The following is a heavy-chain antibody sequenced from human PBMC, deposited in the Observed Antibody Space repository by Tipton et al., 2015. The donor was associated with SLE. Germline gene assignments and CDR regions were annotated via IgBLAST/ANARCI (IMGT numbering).Heavy chain of an antibody. D-gene: IGHD7-27*01. CDR3: AVNWGAWYFDL. CDR2: FYYSGST. CDR1: GGSISSSSYY. V-gene: IGHV4-39*07. J-gene: IGHJ2*01. Sequence: TLSLTCTVSGGSISSSSYYWGWIRQPPGKGLEWIGSFYYSGSTYYNPSLKSRVTISVDTSKNQFSLKLSSVTAADTAVYYCAVNWGAWYFDLWGRGTLVTVSS.